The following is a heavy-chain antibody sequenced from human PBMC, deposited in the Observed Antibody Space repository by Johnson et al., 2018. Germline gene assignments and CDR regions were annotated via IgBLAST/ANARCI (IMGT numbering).Heavy chain of an antibody. V-gene: IGHV3-33*01. Sequence: VQLVQSGGGVVQXGRSLRLSCAASGFTFSSSGMHWVRQAPGKGLEWVAVIWYDGSTKYYADSVKGRFTISRDNSKNTLYLQMNSLRAEDTAVYYCARDLSTYCSSSSCANWFDPWGQGTLVTVSS. CDR2: IWYDGSTK. D-gene: IGHD2-2*01. CDR1: GFTFSSSG. J-gene: IGHJ5*02. CDR3: ARDLSTYCSSSSCANWFDP.